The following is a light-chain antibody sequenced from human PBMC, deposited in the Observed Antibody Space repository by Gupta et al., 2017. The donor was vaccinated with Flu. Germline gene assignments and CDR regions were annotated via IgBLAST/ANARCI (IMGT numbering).Light chain of an antibody. V-gene: IGLV3-21*02. Sequence: SYALTQTLSVSVAPGQTARITCGGNNIAIKSVHWYQQKPGQAPLLVVYDDSDRPSGIPERFSAFNSGNTATLTISGVEAGDEADYYCQVWDNDSHHHVVFGGGTKLTVL. J-gene: IGLJ2*01. CDR3: QVWDNDSHHHVV. CDR2: DDS. CDR1: NIAIKS.